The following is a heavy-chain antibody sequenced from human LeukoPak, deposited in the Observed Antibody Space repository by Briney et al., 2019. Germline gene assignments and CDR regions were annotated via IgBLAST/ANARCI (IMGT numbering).Heavy chain of an antibody. D-gene: IGHD2-2*01. CDR2: INPRGST. Sequence: SETLSLTCGVSGGSFSSHYWTWIRQPPGKGLEWIGEINPRGSTNYNPCLESRVTASADTSRNQLSLSLSSVTAADSAVYFSASGLRQGSAWSWGPKEKSYQYMDVWGTGTTVIVSS. V-gene: IGHV4-34*01. CDR3: ASGLRQGSAWSWGPKEKSYQYMDV. CDR1: GGSFSSHY. J-gene: IGHJ6*04.